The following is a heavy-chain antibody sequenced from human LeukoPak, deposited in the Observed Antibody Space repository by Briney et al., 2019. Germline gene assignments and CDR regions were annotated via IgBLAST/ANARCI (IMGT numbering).Heavy chain of an antibody. J-gene: IGHJ6*02. D-gene: IGHD2-15*01. CDR2: IYYSGST. Sequence: SETLSLTCTVSGGSITSYYWSWIRQPPGKGLEWIGYIYYSGSTNYNPSLKSRVTISVDTSKNQFSLKLSSVTAADTAVYYCARGGSGSGSPYGMDVWGQGTTFTVSS. CDR1: GGSITSYY. V-gene: IGHV4-59*01. CDR3: ARGGSGSGSPYGMDV.